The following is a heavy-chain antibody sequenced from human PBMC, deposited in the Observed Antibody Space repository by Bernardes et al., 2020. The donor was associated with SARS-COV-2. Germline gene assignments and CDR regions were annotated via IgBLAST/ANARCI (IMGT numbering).Heavy chain of an antibody. D-gene: IGHD2-8*01. J-gene: IGHJ4*02. CDR1: GFSLTTNGMS. CDR2: IDWDDDK. CDR3: AGSQRTMAPRWYFDY. Sequence: SGPTLVKPTQTLTLTCAFSGFSLTTNGMSVSWIRQPPGKALEWLARIDWDDDKFYTDSLETRLTISKDTSRDQVVLTMTNMDPVDTATYYCAGSQRTMAPRWYFDYWGQGALVTVSS. V-gene: IGHV2-70*17.